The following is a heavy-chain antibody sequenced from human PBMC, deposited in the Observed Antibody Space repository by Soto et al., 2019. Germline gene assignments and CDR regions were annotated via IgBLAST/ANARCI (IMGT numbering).Heavy chain of an antibody. D-gene: IGHD2-15*01. Sequence: QVQLVQSGAEVKKPGSSVKVSCKASGDTFSSYAFSWVRQAPGQGLEWMGGIIPIFGTPKYAQKFQGRVTITADKSTSTAYMELGSLRSEDTAVYYCARAGYCSGASCYWFDYWGQGTLVTVSS. V-gene: IGHV1-69*06. CDR3: ARAGYCSGASCYWFDY. CDR2: IIPIFGTP. CDR1: GDTFSSYA. J-gene: IGHJ4*02.